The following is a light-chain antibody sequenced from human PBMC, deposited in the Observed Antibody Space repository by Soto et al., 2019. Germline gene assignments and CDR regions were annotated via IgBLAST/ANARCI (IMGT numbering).Light chain of an antibody. Sequence: DIQMTQSPSTLSGSLGDRVTLTCRASQTISSWLACYQQKPGKAPNLLICHASTWKSGIPARFSGSGSGTEFTLTISSLQSDDFAVYYCQQYISYTEAFGRGTKVDI. J-gene: IGKJ1*01. V-gene: IGKV1-5*03. CDR3: QQYISYTEA. CDR1: QTISSW. CDR2: HAS.